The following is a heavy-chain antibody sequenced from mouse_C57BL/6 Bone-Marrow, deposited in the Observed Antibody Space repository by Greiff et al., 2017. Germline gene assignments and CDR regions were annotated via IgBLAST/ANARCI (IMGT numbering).Heavy chain of an antibody. CDR3: AELYDGFAY. CDR1: GYKFTDYT. D-gene: IGHD2-14*01. CDR2: INPNNGGT. V-gene: IGHV1-18*01. J-gene: IGHJ3*01. Sequence: VQLQQSGPELVKPGASVKISCKTSGYKFTDYTMHWVKQSPGKSLEWIGGINPNNGGTSYNQKFKGKATLTVATSSSTAYMELLSLTSEVSAVYFCAELYDGFAYCGQGTLVTVSA.